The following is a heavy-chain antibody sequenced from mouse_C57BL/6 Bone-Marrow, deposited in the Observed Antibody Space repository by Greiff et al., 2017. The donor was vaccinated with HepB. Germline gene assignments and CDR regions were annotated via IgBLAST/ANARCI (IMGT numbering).Heavy chain of an antibody. CDR2: ISPVSGET. CDR3: GTTVVARD. D-gene: IGHD1-1*01. CDR1: GYTFTDHI. J-gene: IGHJ2*01. Sequence: LMESGAELASPGASVTLSCKASGYTFTDHIMNWVKKRPGQGLEWIGRISPVSGETNDNQKFMGKATFSVDRSSSTVYMVLNSLTSADPAVYYWGTTVVARDWGQGTTLTVSS. V-gene: IGHV1-11*01.